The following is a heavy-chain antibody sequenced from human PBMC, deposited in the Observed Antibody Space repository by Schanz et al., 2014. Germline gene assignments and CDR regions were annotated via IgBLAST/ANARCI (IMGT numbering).Heavy chain of an antibody. Sequence: DVHLLESGGGLVQPGGSLRLSCAASEFPFSTDAMSWVRQAPGKGLEWLSGISASGGDTYYADSVKGRFTISRDNFKGALYLQMSSLRAEDTAVYYCAKSLESCPGGRCSRGYFDYWGQGTLVTVSS. CDR1: EFPFSTDA. J-gene: IGHJ4*02. CDR3: AKSLESCPGGRCSRGYFDY. V-gene: IGHV3-23*01. CDR2: ISASGGDT. D-gene: IGHD2-8*02.